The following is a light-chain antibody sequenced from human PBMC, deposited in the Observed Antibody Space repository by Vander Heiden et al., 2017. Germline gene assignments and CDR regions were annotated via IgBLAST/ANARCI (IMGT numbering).Light chain of an antibody. Sequence: SALTQPASVSGSPGQSITISCTGTISDVGGYNYVSWYQQHPGNAPKLMIYEVTNRTSGVSTRFSGSKSGNTASLTISGLQAEDEADYYCGSYTSDTTLVFGAGTKVTVL. CDR3: GSYTSDTTLV. V-gene: IGLV2-14*01. CDR1: ISDVGGYNY. J-gene: IGLJ1*01. CDR2: EVT.